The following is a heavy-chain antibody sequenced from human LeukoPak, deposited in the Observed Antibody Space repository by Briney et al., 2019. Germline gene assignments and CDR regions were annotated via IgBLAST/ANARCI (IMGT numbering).Heavy chain of an antibody. Sequence: PGGSLRLSCAASGFTFSTYSMHWVRQAPGKGLEWVANILYDGSHEFYADSVKGRFTISRDNSKNTLYLQINSLRTEDTAVYFCAKEGQRLDSWGQGTLVTVSS. D-gene: IGHD6-25*01. CDR3: AKEGQRLDS. CDR2: ILYDGSHE. J-gene: IGHJ4*02. CDR1: GFTFSTYS. V-gene: IGHV3-30*04.